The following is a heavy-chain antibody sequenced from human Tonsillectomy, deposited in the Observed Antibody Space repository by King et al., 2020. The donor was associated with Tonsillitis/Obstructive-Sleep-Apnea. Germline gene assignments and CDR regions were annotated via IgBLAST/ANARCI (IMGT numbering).Heavy chain of an antibody. J-gene: IGHJ5*02. CDR3: ARVWAIVVVPAAIWFDP. CDR2: ITSSGSTR. CDR1: GFTFSDYY. D-gene: IGHD2-2*01. Sequence: VQLVESGGGLVKPGGSLRLSCAASGFTFSDYYMSWIRQAPGKGLEWVSYITSSGSTRYYADFVKGRFTMSRDNAKNSLYLQMHSLRAEDTAVYYCARVWAIVVVPAAIWFDPWGQGTLDTVSS. V-gene: IGHV3-11*01.